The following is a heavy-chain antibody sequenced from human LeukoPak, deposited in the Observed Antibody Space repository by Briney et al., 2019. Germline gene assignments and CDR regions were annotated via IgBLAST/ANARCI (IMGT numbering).Heavy chain of an antibody. J-gene: IGHJ3*02. D-gene: IGHD1-26*01. CDR2: INPSGGST. CDR1: GYTFTSYY. V-gene: IGHV1-46*01. Sequence: GASVKVSCKASGYTFTSYYMHWVRQAPGQGLEWMGIINPSGGSTSYAQKFQGRVTMTRDTSTSTVYMELSSLRSEDTAVYYCARDQSSGSYGVAAFDIWRQGTMVTVSS. CDR3: ARDQSSGSYGVAAFDI.